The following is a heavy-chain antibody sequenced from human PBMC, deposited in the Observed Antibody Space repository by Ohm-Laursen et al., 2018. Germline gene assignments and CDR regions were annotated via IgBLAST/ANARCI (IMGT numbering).Heavy chain of an antibody. V-gene: IGHV2-5*01. CDR3: AHREMLRGVITY. CDR2: IYWNDHK. CDR1: GLSHSTGGVG. Sequence: TQTLTLPCTFSGLSHSTGGVGVAWIRQPPGKALEGLALIYWNDHKPYSPSLKSSLTITKDTSKNQVVLTMTNMDPVDTATYYCAHREMLRGVITYWGQRTLVTVSS. D-gene: IGHD3-10*01. J-gene: IGHJ4*02.